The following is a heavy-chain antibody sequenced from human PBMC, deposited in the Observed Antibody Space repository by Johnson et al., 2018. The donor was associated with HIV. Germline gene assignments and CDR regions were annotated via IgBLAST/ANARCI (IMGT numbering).Heavy chain of an antibody. CDR3: ARAEPWDRRHYAFDI. D-gene: IGHD1-1*01. CDR2: IYSGGDT. CDR1: GFTFINAW. J-gene: IGHJ3*02. Sequence: VQLVESGGGLVKPGGSIRLSCAASGFTFINAWMSWVRQAPGKGLEWVSVIYSGGDTYYADSMRGRLTISRDNSKNTVYLQMNSLRAEDTAVYYCARAEPWDRRHYAFDIWGQGTVVTVSS. V-gene: IGHV3-66*01.